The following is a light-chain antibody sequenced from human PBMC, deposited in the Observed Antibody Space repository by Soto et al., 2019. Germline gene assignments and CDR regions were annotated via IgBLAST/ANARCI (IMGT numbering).Light chain of an antibody. V-gene: IGLV2-14*01. CDR1: SSDVGGYNY. J-gene: IGLJ1*01. CDR2: AVS. Sequence: SVLTQPASVSGSPGQSITISCTGTSSDVGGYNYVSWYQQHPGKAPKLMIYAVSNRPSGVSNRFSGSKSGNTASLTISGLQAEDEADYYCSSYTSSSTLFYVFGTGTKLTVL. CDR3: SSYTSSSTLFYV.